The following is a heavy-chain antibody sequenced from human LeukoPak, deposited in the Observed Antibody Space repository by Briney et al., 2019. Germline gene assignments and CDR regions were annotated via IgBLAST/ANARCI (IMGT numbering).Heavy chain of an antibody. CDR1: GGSISSYY. CDR3: ARIVPAAMNYYYYYMDV. Sequence: SETLSLTCTVSGGSISSYYWSWIRQPPGKGLEWIGRIYTSGSTNYNPSLKSRVTMSVDTSKNQFSLKLSSVTAADTAVYYCARIVPAAMNYYYYYMDVWGKGTTVTISS. CDR2: IYTSGST. D-gene: IGHD2-2*01. J-gene: IGHJ6*03. V-gene: IGHV4-4*07.